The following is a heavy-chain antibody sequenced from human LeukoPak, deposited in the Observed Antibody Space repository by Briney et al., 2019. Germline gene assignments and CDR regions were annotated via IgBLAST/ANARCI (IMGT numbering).Heavy chain of an antibody. CDR2: ISGSSGRT. D-gene: IGHD1-1*01. CDR1: GFTFSSYA. V-gene: IGHV3-23*01. J-gene: IGHJ4*02. Sequence: GGSLRLSCAASGFTFSSYAMSWVRQAPGKGLKWVSSISGSSGRTYYADSVKGRFTISRDNSKNTLYLQMNSLRAEDTAVYYCARDRSWNDVRAPGPPPLDYWGQGTLVTVSS. CDR3: ARDRSWNDVRAPGPPPLDY.